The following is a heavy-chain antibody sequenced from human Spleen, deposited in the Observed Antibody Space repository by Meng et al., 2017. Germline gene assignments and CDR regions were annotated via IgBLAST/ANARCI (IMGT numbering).Heavy chain of an antibody. V-gene: IGHV3-9*01. Sequence: GGSLRLSCAASGFTFDDYAMHWVRQAPGMGLEWVSGISWNGGTKGYADSVKGRFIISRDNAKNSLYLQMNSLRAEDSALYYCAKDKSLLPYGSGSLDYSMDVWGQGTTVTVSS. CDR1: GFTFDDYA. CDR3: AKDKSLLPYGSGSLDYSMDV. J-gene: IGHJ6*02. CDR2: ISWNGGTK. D-gene: IGHD3-10*01.